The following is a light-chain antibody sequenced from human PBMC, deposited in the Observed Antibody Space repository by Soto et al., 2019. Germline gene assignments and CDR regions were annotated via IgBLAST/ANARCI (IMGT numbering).Light chain of an antibody. CDR2: SNN. CDR1: RSSIGSNT. J-gene: IGLJ1*01. Sequence: QSVLTQPPAVSGTPGQRVTISCSGSRSSIGSNTVNWYQHLPGSAPKLLIYSNNHRPSGVPDRFSASKAGASASLAISGLQSEDEGDYYCAAWDASLGGFYVIGSGTKVTVL. V-gene: IGLV1-44*01. CDR3: AAWDASLGGFYV.